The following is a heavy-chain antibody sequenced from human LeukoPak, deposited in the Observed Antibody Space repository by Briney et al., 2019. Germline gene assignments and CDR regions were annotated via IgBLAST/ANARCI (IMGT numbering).Heavy chain of an antibody. CDR2: INSDGSST. Sequence: PGGSLRLSXAASGFTFSSYWMHWVRQAPGKGLVWVSLINSDGSSTIYADSVKGRFTISRDNAKNTLYLQMKSLRAEDTAVYYCARGLTIFGVVNDAFDIWGQGTMVTVSS. CDR3: ARGLTIFGVVNDAFDI. D-gene: IGHD3-3*01. J-gene: IGHJ3*02. CDR1: GFTFSSYW. V-gene: IGHV3-74*01.